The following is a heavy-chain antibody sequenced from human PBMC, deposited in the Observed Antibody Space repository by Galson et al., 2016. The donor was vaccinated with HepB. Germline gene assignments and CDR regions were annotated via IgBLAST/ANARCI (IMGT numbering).Heavy chain of an antibody. Sequence: SVKVSCKASGYTFTGYHIHWVRQAPGQRLEWMGWINAGNGKTRYSQKFQGRVAITRDTSASTVYMEVISLRSEDTAVYYCARVGVGATYYYYAMDVWGQGTTVTVSS. CDR1: GYTFTGYH. CDR3: ARVGVGATYYYYAMDV. D-gene: IGHD1-26*01. V-gene: IGHV1-3*01. J-gene: IGHJ6*02. CDR2: INAGNGKT.